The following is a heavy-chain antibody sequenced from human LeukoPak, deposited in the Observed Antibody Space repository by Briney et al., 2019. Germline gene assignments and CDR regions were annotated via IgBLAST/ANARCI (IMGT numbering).Heavy chain of an antibody. CDR3: ARDLSGVTGYTYGRGIDY. Sequence: PGGSLRLSCAASGFTFSSYEMNWVRQAPGKGLEWVSYINAGGSTIYYADSVKGRFTISRDNAKNSLYLQMNSLRAEDTAVYYCARDLSGVTGYTYGRGIDYWGQGTLVTVSS. V-gene: IGHV3-48*03. CDR2: INAGGSTI. CDR1: GFTFSSYE. J-gene: IGHJ4*02. D-gene: IGHD5-18*01.